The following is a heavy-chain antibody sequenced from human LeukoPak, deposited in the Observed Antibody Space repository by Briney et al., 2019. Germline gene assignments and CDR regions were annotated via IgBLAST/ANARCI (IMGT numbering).Heavy chain of an antibody. CDR3: ARWGYGDYGLYYFDY. D-gene: IGHD4-17*01. J-gene: IGHJ4*02. CDR1: GGSISRYY. CDR2: IYYSVST. Sequence: PSETLSLTCTVSGGSISRYYWSWIRHPPGKGREWIGYIYYSVSTKYNPSLQSRVTISVDTSKTQFSLTLSSVTAADTAVYYCARWGYGDYGLYYFDYWGQGTLVTVSS. V-gene: IGHV4-59*01.